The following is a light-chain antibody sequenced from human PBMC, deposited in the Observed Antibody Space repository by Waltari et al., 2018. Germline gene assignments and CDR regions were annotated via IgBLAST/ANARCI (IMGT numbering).Light chain of an antibody. CDR2: DVN. CDR1: SSDVGKYNL. Sequence: QSALTQTATVSGSPGPSITIPCTGSSSDVGKYNLVSWYRQHPGEAPKLIIYDVNKRPLGVSNRFSGSKSGNTASLTISGLQAADEADYYCCSYAGSSVSVFGGGTK. J-gene: IGLJ3*02. CDR3: CSYAGSSVSV. V-gene: IGLV2-23*02.